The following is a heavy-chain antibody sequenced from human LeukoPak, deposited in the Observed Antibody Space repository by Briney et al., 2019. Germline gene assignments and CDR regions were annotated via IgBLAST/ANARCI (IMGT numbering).Heavy chain of an antibody. J-gene: IGHJ4*02. CDR1: GFTFSSNY. CDR2: IYSGGST. D-gene: IGHD6-13*01. Sequence: PGGSLRLSCAASGFTFSSNYMSWVRQAPGKGLEGVSVIYSGGSTYYSDSVKGRFTISRDNSKNTLYLQMNSLRAEDTAVYYCAREKSSSWYYFDYWGQGTLVTVSS. V-gene: IGHV3-66*01. CDR3: AREKSSSWYYFDY.